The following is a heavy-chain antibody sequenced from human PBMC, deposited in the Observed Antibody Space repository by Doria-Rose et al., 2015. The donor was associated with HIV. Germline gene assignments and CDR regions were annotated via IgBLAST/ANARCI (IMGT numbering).Heavy chain of an antibody. Sequence: VQLVQSGGGLVQPGGSPRLSCAASGFTFSSYSMNWVRQAPGKGLEWVSYISSSSSTIYYADSVKGRFTISRDNAKNSLYLQMNSLRDEDTAVYYCARDGAWWLQGNWFDPWGQGTLVTVSS. V-gene: IGHV3-48*02. CDR1: GFTFSSYS. CDR3: ARDGAWWLQGNWFDP. CDR2: ISSSSSTI. J-gene: IGHJ5*02. D-gene: IGHD2-15*01.